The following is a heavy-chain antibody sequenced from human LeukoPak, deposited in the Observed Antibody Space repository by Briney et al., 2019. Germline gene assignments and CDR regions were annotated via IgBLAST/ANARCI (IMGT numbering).Heavy chain of an antibody. J-gene: IGHJ4*02. CDR3: ARGHSSWYAPFDY. CDR1: GGSISSGGYY. Sequence: SETLSLTCTVSGGSISSGGYYWSWIRQHPGKGPEWIGYIYYSGSTYYNPSLKSRVTISVDTSKNQFSLKLSSVTAADTAVYYCARGHSSWYAPFDYWGQGTLVTVSS. CDR2: IYYSGST. V-gene: IGHV4-31*03. D-gene: IGHD6-13*01.